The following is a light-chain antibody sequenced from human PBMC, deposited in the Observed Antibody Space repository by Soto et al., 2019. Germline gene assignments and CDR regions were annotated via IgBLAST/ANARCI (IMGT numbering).Light chain of an antibody. CDR1: SSNIGAFYD. Sequence: QSFLTQPPSVSGAPVQRVTISCTGSSSNIGAFYDLHWYQQRPGTSPKLLIFGNTNRPSGVPDRFSGSKSGTSASLAITGLQAEDEGAYYCQSDDSTLSXRYVFGTGTKVXV. CDR3: QSDDSTLSXRYV. V-gene: IGLV1-40*01. J-gene: IGLJ1*01. CDR2: GNT.